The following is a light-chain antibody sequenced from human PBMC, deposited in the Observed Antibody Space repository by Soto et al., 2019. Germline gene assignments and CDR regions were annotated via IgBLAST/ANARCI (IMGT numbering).Light chain of an antibody. CDR2: KAS. CDR1: QSISSW. CDR3: QQYNTCRT. J-gene: IGKJ1*01. Sequence: DIQMTQSPSTLSASVGDRVTITCRASQSISSWLAWYQQKPGKAPKLLIYKASSLESGVPSRFSGSGSGTDFTLTISSLQPDDFATYYCQQYNTCRTFGQGTKVEFK. V-gene: IGKV1-5*03.